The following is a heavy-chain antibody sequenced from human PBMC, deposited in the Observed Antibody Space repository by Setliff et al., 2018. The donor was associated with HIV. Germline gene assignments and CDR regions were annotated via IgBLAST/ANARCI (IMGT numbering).Heavy chain of an antibody. V-gene: IGHV3-23*01. CDR1: EFTFSSYV. J-gene: IGHJ3*02. Sequence: GESLKISCAASEFTFSSYVMNWVRQAPGKGLEWVSGISGRGDTTYYADSVKGRFTISRDNSKNTLHLQMNSLRAEDTAIYYCAKAPLPSSGWSPDAFDIWGQGTMGTVSS. D-gene: IGHD6-19*01. CDR3: AKAPLPSSGWSPDAFDI. CDR2: ISGRGDTT.